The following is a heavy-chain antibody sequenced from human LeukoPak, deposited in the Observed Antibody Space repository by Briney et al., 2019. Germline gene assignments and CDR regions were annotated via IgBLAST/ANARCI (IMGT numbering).Heavy chain of an antibody. CDR2: IIPIFGTA. J-gene: IGHJ4*02. CDR3: ASELYYYDSSGYYWFDY. D-gene: IGHD3-22*01. V-gene: IGHV1-69*13. Sequence: ASVKVSCKASGGTFSSYAISWVRQAPGQGLEWMGGIIPIFGTANYAQKFQGRVTITADESTSTAYMELSSLRSEDTAVYYCASELYYYDSSGYYWFDYWGQGTLVTVSS. CDR1: GGTFSSYA.